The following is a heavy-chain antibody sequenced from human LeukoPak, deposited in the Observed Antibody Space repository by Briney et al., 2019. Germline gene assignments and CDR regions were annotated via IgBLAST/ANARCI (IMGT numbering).Heavy chain of an antibody. D-gene: IGHD6-19*01. V-gene: IGHV3-21*01. Sequence: GGSLRLYCAASGFTFSSYSMNWVRQAPGKGLEWVSSISSSSSYIYYADSVKGRFTISRDNAKNSLYLQMNSLRAEDTAVYYCARDRASSSGWYGSSAFDIWGQGTMVTVSS. CDR2: ISSSSSYI. J-gene: IGHJ3*02. CDR1: GFTFSSYS. CDR3: ARDRASSSGWYGSSAFDI.